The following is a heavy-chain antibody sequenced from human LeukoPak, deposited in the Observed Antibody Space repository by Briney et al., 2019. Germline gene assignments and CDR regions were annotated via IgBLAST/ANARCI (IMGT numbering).Heavy chain of an antibody. J-gene: IGHJ6*02. Sequence: AGGSLRLSGAASDXTVSSDYLSWVPQAPGKGREWVSVINSGGSPCYADSVEGRFTISRDNSKNMLDLQMNTLRAEDTAVYYCARDSGAVAGASYYYYGMDVWGQGTTVTVSS. CDR2: INSGGSP. V-gene: IGHV3-53*01. D-gene: IGHD6-19*01. CDR3: ARDSGAVAGASYYYYGMDV. CDR1: DXTVSSDY.